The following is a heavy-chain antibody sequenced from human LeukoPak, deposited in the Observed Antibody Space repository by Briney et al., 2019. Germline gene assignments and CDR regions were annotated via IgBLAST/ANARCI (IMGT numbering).Heavy chain of an antibody. J-gene: IGHJ3*02. D-gene: IGHD1-26*01. CDR2: INHSGST. CDR3: ARHDPIVGTPDAFDI. CDR1: GGSFSGYY. V-gene: IGHV4-34*10. Sequence: SETLSLTCAMYGGSFSGYYWSWIRQPPGEGLEWIGEINHSGSTNYNPSLKSRVTMSVDTSKSQFSLKLSSVTAADTAVYYCARHDPIVGTPDAFDIWGQGTMVTVSS.